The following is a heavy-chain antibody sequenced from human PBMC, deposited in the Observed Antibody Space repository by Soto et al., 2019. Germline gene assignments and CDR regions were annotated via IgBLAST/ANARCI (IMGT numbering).Heavy chain of an antibody. CDR2: INSDGSTT. CDR1: GFTFTSYW. CDR3: ARVGIGAYHFDC. D-gene: IGHD3-16*01. Sequence: EVPLVESGGGLIQPGVSLRLSCAASGFTFTSYWMHWVRQVPGKGLVWVSRINSDGSTTSYADSVEGRFTISRDNAKNTLYLQMNSLRAEDTAVYYCARVGIGAYHFDCWGQGALVTVAS. J-gene: IGHJ4*02. V-gene: IGHV3-74*01.